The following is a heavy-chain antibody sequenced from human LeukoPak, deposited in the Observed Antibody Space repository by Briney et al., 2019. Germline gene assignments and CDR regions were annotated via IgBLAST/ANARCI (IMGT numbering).Heavy chain of an antibody. V-gene: IGHV4-61*02. D-gene: IGHD4-17*01. CDR2: IYTSGST. CDR1: GGSISSGSYY. Sequence: PSETLSLTCTVSGGSISSGSYYWSWIRQPTGKGLEWIGRIYTSGSTNYNPSLKSRVTISVDTSKNQFSLKLSSVTAADTAVYYCARRATTVTWWFDPWGQGTLVTVSS. CDR3: ARRATTVTWWFDP. J-gene: IGHJ5*02.